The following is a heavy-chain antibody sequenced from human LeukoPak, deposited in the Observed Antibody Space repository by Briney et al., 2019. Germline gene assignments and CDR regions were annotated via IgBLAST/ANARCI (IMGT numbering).Heavy chain of an antibody. CDR1: GYTFTSYG. J-gene: IGHJ5*02. CDR2: ISAYNGNT. CDR3: ARNPVRCGDYLYWFDP. D-gene: IGHD4-17*01. V-gene: IGHV1-18*01. Sequence: ASVKVSCKASGYTFTSYGISWVRQAPGQGLEWMGWISAYNGNTNYAQKLQGRVTMTTDTSTSTAYMELRSMRSEDPAVYYCARNPVRCGDYLYWFDPWGQGTLVTVSS.